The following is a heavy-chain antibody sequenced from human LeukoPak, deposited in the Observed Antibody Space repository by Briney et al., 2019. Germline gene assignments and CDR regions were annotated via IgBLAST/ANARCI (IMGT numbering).Heavy chain of an antibody. J-gene: IGHJ4*02. V-gene: IGHV4-30-2*01. CDR3: ARVAPYNWKPAASFDY. D-gene: IGHD1-20*01. Sequence: PSQTLSLTCAVSGGSISSGGYSWSWIRQPPGKGLEWIGYIYHSGSTYYNPSLKSRVTISVDRSKNQFSLKLSSVTAADTAVYYCARVAPYNWKPAASFDYWGQGTLVTVSS. CDR2: IYHSGST. CDR1: GGSISSGGYS.